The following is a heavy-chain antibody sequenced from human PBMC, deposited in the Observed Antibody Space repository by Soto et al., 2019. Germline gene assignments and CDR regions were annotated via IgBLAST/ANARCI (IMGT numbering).Heavy chain of an antibody. J-gene: IGHJ4*02. CDR2: TYYRSKWYN. D-gene: IGHD6-19*01. CDR1: GDSVSSNSAA. V-gene: IGHV6-1*01. Sequence: QTLSLTCAISGDSVSSNSAAWNWIRQSPSRGFEWLGRTYYRSKWYNDYAVSVKSRITINPDTSKNQFSLQLNSVTPEDTAVYYCARDKAVAEYPTPAIDYWGQGTLVTVSS. CDR3: ARDKAVAEYPTPAIDY.